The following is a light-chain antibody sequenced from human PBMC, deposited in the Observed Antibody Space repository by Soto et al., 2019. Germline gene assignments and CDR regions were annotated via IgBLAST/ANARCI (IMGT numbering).Light chain of an antibody. CDR2: GNN. CDR1: SSNIGAGYD. Sequence: QSVLTQPPSVSGAPGQRVTISCTGSSSNIGAGYDVHWYQQFPGTAPKLLIYGNNNRPSGVPDRFSGSKSGTSASLAITGLQAEDETNYYCQSYDRGLSGWVFGGGTKVTVL. J-gene: IGLJ3*02. CDR3: QSYDRGLSGWV. V-gene: IGLV1-40*01.